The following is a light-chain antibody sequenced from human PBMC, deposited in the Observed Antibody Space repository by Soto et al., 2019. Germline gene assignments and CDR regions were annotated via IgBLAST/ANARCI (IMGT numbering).Light chain of an antibody. Sequence: DIQMTQSPSSLSASVGGRVTITCRASQDIGTSLDWFQQKPGTAPKRLIYTISDLQSGVPSRFSGGGSGTEFTLTISSLQPEDSATCYCLQHYAFPFTFGPGTKVHV. CDR2: TIS. CDR3: LQHYAFPFT. V-gene: IGKV1-17*01. J-gene: IGKJ3*01. CDR1: QDIGTS.